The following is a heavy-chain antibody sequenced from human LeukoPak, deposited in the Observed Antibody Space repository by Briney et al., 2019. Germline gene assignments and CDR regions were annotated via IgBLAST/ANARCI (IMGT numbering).Heavy chain of an antibody. CDR3: ARAFDILTEYYFDY. CDR2: MNPNSGNT. D-gene: IGHD3-9*01. CDR1: GYTFTSYD. J-gene: IGHJ4*02. V-gene: IGHV1-8*03. Sequence: ASVKVSCKASGYTFTSYDINWVRQATGQGLEWMGWMNPNSGNTGYAQKFQGRVTLTADESTSTAYMELSSLRSEDTAVYYCARAFDILTEYYFDYWGQGTLVTVSS.